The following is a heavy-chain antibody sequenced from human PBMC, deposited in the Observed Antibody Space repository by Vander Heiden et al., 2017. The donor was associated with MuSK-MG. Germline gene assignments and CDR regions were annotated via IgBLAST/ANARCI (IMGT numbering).Heavy chain of an antibody. J-gene: IGHJ4*01. CDR1: GFTFSNYA. D-gene: IGHD3-10*01. CDR2: ISASGGSI. Sequence: EVQILQSGGGLVQPGGSLRLPCAASGFTFSNYAMSWVRQAPGKGLEWIAVISASGGSIFYADSGKGRFTIARDNSKNTLYLQMNSLRAEDTAVYYCAKLYGSGSDPPFDYWGHGALVSVSS. V-gene: IGHV3-23*01. CDR3: AKLYGSGSDPPFDY.